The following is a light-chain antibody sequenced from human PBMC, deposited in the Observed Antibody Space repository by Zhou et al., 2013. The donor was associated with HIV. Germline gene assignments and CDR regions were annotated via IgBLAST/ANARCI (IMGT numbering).Light chain of an antibody. CDR2: AAS. CDR3: QEFXHSFSLT. J-gene: IGKJ4*01. V-gene: IGKV1-39*01. Sequence: DIQLTQSPSSLSASVGDRVILTCRANESVGTNLNWYRQRPDKAPELLIFAASTLHRGDSSRFSGSGSGTDFTLTISPLEPEDVGTYYCQEFXHSFSLTFGGGTRVDLK. CDR1: ESVGTN.